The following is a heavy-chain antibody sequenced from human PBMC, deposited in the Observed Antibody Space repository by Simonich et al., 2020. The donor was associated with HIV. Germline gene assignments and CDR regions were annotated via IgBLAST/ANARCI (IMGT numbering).Heavy chain of an antibody. D-gene: IGHD6-13*01. V-gene: IGHV4-34*01. CDR3: ARLTAGGLGEYFQH. CDR2: INHSGST. Sequence: QVQLQQWGAGLLKPSETLSLTCAVYGGSFSGYYWSGIRQPPGKGPEWIGEINHSGSTNYNPALKSRVTISVDTSKNQVSLKLSSVTAADTAVYYCARLTAGGLGEYFQHWGQGTLVTVSS. J-gene: IGHJ1*01. CDR1: GGSFSGYY.